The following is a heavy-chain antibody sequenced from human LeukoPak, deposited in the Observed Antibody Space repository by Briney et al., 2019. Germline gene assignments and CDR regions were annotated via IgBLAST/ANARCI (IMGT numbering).Heavy chain of an antibody. Sequence: KSGGSLRLFCAASGFTFSDYYMSWIRQAPGEGLEWVSYISSSGSNIYYADSVKGRFTISRDNAKNSLYLQMNSLRAEDTAVYYCARDNAAQNYDSSGYYADYWGQGTLVTVSS. CDR1: GFTFSDYY. V-gene: IGHV3-11*01. J-gene: IGHJ4*02. CDR2: ISSSGSNI. CDR3: ARDNAAQNYDSSGYYADY. D-gene: IGHD3-22*01.